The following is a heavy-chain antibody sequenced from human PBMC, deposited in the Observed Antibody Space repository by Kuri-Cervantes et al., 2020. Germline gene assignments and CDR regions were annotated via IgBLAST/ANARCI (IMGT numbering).Heavy chain of an antibody. CDR3: ASSSGYSGYDSNLVIDY. J-gene: IGHJ4*02. CDR1: GGTFSSYA. D-gene: IGHD5-12*01. CDR2: IIPIFGTA. Sequence: SVKVSCKASGGTFSSYAISWARQAPGQGLEWMGGIIPIFGTANYAQKFQGRVTITADESTSTAYMELSSLRSEDTAVYYCASSSGYSGYDSNLVIDYWGQGTLVTVSS. V-gene: IGHV1-69*13.